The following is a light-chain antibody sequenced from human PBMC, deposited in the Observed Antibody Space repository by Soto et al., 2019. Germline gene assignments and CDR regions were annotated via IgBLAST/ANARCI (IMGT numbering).Light chain of an antibody. CDR2: AAS. V-gene: IGKV1-9*01. Sequence: IQLTQSPSSLSASVGDRVTITCRASQGISSYLAWYQQKPGKAPKLLIYAASTLQSGVPSRFSGSGSGTDFTLTISSLQPDDFATYYCQHYNEYSRAFGQGTKVDIK. CDR1: QGISSY. J-gene: IGKJ1*01. CDR3: QHYNEYSRA.